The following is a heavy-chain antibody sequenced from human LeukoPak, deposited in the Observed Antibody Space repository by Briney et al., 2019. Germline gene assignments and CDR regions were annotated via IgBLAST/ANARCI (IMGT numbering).Heavy chain of an antibody. CDR1: GFTFSSYA. CDR3: AKDSIWGFRATQPPY. V-gene: IGHV3-23*01. J-gene: IGHJ4*02. D-gene: IGHD1-26*01. CDR2: ISGSGGST. Sequence: HTGGSLRLSCAASGFTFSSYAMSWVRQAPGKGLEWVSAISGSGGSTYYADSVKGRFTISRDNSKNTLYLQMNSLRAEDTAVYYCAKDSIWGFRATQPPYWGQGTLVTVSS.